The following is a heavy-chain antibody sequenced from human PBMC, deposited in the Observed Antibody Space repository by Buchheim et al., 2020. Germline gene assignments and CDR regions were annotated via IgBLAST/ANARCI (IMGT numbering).Heavy chain of an antibody. CDR1: GGSISSSSYY. CDR2: IYYSGST. Sequence: QLQLQESGPGLVKPSETLSLTCTVSGGSISSSSYYWGWIRQPPGKGLEWIGSIYYSGSTYYNPSLKRRVTISVDTSKNKFSLKLNSVTAADTAVYYCARQGADFCSGSSCSYLFLFWGQGTL. V-gene: IGHV4-39*01. D-gene: IGHD2-15*01. CDR3: ARQGADFCSGSSCSYLFLF. J-gene: IGHJ4*02.